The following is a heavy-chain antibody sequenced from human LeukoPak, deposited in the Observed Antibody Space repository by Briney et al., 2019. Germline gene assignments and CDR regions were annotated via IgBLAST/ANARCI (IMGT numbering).Heavy chain of an antibody. CDR2: IYYSGST. Sequence: KPSETLSLTCTVSGGSISSSSYSWGWIRQPPGKGLEWIGSIYYSGSTYYNPSLKSRVTISVDTSKNQFSLKLSSVTAADTAVYYCARDPGYGVGTTVTSDAFDIWGQGTMVTVSS. D-gene: IGHD4-17*01. CDR1: GGSISSSSYS. CDR3: ARDPGYGVGTTVTSDAFDI. J-gene: IGHJ3*02. V-gene: IGHV4-39*02.